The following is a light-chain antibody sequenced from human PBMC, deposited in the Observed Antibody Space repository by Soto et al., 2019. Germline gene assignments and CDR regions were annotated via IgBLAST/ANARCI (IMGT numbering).Light chain of an antibody. V-gene: IGLV2-14*01. J-gene: IGLJ3*02. CDR1: SSDVGGYNY. CDR3: QAYDYSLTAFV. Sequence: QSALTQPASVSGSPGQSITISCTGTSSDVGGYNYVSWYQHHPGKAPKLMIYEVSNRPSGVPERFSGSKSGTSASLAITGLQAEDEADYYCQAYDYSLTAFVFGGGTKLTVL. CDR2: EVS.